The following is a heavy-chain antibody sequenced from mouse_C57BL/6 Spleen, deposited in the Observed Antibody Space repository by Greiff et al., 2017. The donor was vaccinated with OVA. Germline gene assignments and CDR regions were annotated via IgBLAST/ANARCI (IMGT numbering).Heavy chain of an antibody. CDR1: GYTFTSYW. CDR3: ARRDYGSSPWYFDV. CDR2: INPSNGGT. J-gene: IGHJ1*03. V-gene: IGHV1-53*01. D-gene: IGHD1-1*01. Sequence: VQLQQSGTELVKPGASVKLSCKASGYTFTSYWMHWVKQRPGQGLEWIGNINPSNGGTNYNEKFKSKATLTVDKSSSTAYMQLSSLTSEDSAVYYCARRDYGSSPWYFDVWGTGTTVTVSS.